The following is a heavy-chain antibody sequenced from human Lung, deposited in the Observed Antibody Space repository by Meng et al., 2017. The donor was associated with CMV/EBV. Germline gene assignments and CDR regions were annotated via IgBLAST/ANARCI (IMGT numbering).Heavy chain of an antibody. D-gene: IGHD2-15*01. CDR2: LSFDGSYE. CDR3: ARSDGSGASYYSTFFDY. V-gene: IGHV3-30*03. Sequence: FIFSVYGMTWVRQAPGKGLDWVAILSFDGSYEYYADSVKGRFSISRDNSRDTLYLQMNSLIADDTAVYYCARSDGSGASYYSTFFDYWGQGTLVTVSS. CDR1: FIFSVYG. J-gene: IGHJ4*02.